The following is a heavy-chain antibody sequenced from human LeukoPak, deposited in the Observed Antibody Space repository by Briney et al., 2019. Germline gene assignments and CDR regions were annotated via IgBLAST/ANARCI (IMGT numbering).Heavy chain of an antibody. V-gene: IGHV1-2*02. Sequence: ASVKVSCKASGYTSTGYYMHWVRQAPGQGLEWMGWINPNSGGTNYAQKFQGRVTMTRDTSISTAYMELSRLRSDDTAVYYCARTRGYCSGGSCQNTNYYYYGMDVWGQGTTVTVSS. D-gene: IGHD2-15*01. CDR3: ARTRGYCSGGSCQNTNYYYYGMDV. CDR1: GYTSTGYY. CDR2: INPNSGGT. J-gene: IGHJ6*02.